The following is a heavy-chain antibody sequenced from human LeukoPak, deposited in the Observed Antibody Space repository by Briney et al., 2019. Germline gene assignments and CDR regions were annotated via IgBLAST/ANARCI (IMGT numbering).Heavy chain of an antibody. V-gene: IGHV4-59*01. J-gene: IGHJ5*02. Sequence: SETLSLTCTVSGGSIYSYYWSCLRQPPGKGLEWIGYIYYSGSTNYNPSLKSRVTISVDTSKNQFSLKLSSVTAADTAVYYCAREWYYGSGSNNWFDPWGQGTLVTVSS. CDR1: GGSIYSYY. CDR2: IYYSGST. D-gene: IGHD3-10*01. CDR3: AREWYYGSGSNNWFDP.